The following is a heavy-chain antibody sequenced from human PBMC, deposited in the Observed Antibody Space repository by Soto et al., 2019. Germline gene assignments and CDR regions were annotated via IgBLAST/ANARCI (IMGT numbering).Heavy chain of an antibody. Sequence: QVQLQQWGAGLLKPSETLSLTCAVYGGSFSGYYWSWIRQPPGKGLEWIGEINHSRSTNYNPSLKSVVTISVHASQHLFDLRLSSVTAAGTDVYYCARGALREYCDYGQHRWFGPCGQGTLVTVSS. V-gene: IGHV4-34*01. CDR3: ARGALREYCDYGQHRWFGP. CDR2: INHSRST. CDR1: GGSFSGYY. J-gene: IGHJ5*02. D-gene: IGHD4-17*01.